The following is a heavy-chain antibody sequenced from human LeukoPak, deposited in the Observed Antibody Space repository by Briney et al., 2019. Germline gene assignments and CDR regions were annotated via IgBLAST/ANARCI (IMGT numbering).Heavy chain of an antibody. CDR2: ISAYNGNT. Sequence: ASVNVSCKASGYTFTSYGISWVRQAPGQGLEWMGWISAYNGNTNYAQKLQGRVTMTTDTSTSTAYMELRSLRSDDTAVYYCATDYGDYVGWVPFDYWGQGTLVTVSS. V-gene: IGHV1-18*01. CDR3: ATDYGDYVGWVPFDY. CDR1: GYTFTSYG. D-gene: IGHD4-17*01. J-gene: IGHJ4*02.